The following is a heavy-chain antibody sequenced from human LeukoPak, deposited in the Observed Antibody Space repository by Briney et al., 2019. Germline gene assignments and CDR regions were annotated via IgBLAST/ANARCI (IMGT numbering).Heavy chain of an antibody. CDR3: AKSPPAAISWFDP. V-gene: IGHV3-23*01. CDR2: ISFSGGST. Sequence: GGSLRLSCAASGFTFSIYAMNWVRQAPGKGLEWVSAISFSGGSTYYADSVKGRFTISRDNSKSTLYLQMNSLRVEDTAVYYCAKSPPAAISWFDPWGQGTLVTVSS. D-gene: IGHD2-2*02. CDR1: GFTFSIYA. J-gene: IGHJ5*02.